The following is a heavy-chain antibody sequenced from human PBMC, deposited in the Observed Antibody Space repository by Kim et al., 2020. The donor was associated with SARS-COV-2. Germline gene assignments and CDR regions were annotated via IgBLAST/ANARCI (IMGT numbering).Heavy chain of an antibody. D-gene: IGHD3-22*01. CDR3: ARGSHYYDSSGTFDY. Sequence: DSVTRRFTTSRDNAKNSLYLQMNTLRAVNTAVYYCARGSHYYDSSGTFDYWGQGTLVTVSS. J-gene: IGHJ4*02. V-gene: IGHV3-7*01.